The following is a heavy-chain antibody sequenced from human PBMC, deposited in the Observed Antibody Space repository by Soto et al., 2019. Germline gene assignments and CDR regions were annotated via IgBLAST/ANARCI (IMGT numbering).Heavy chain of an antibody. CDR1: VFTFINYA. J-gene: IGHJ4*02. D-gene: IGHD3-9*01. CDR2: ISGSGSST. CDR3: ARGFATTGYLVDY. V-gene: IGHV3-23*01. Sequence: PGWSLRLACASSVFTFINYAMTWVRQAPGKGLQWVSAISGSGSSTKYADSVKGRFTISRDNSKSTLSLQMNSLRGEDTAVYFCARGFATTGYLVDYWGQGTLVTVSS.